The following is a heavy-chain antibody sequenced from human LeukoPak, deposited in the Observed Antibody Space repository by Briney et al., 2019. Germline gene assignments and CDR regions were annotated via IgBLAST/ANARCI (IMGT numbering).Heavy chain of an antibody. CDR3: ARDHSSSWSYFDY. D-gene: IGHD6-13*01. CDR2: IIPIFGTT. CDR1: GGTFSSYA. V-gene: IGHV1-69*13. Sequence: SVKVSCKASGGTFSSYAISWVRQAPGQGLEWMGGIIPIFGTTNYAQRFQGRVTITADESTSTAYMELSSLRSADTAVYYCARDHSSSWSYFDYWGQGTLVTVSS. J-gene: IGHJ4*02.